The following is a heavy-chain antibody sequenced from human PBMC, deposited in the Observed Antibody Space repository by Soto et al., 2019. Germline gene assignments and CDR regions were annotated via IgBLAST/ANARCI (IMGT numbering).Heavy chain of an antibody. V-gene: IGHV3-23*01. CDR2: ISGRDDTA. Sequence: GGSLRLSCAASGFTFSTFDMSWVRRPPGKGLEWVSVISGRDDTANYADSVKGRFTISKDKSSNTLYLQMNNLRAEDTAVYYCVKGAWLDYWGQGTLVTVSS. J-gene: IGHJ4*02. CDR3: VKGAWLDY. D-gene: IGHD6-19*01. CDR1: GFTFSTFD.